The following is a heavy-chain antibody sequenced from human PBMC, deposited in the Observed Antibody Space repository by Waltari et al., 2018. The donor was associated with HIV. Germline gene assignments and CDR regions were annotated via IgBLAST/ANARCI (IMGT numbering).Heavy chain of an antibody. Sequence: AEVKKPGESLKISCKGSGYNFDKYWLGWVRQMPEKGLEWMGIIYPGDSDTRYSPSFQGQVTFSADKSITTAYLQWSNLKASDTAMYYCARHGVVDGNDSYGMDVWGQGTTVTVSS. J-gene: IGHJ6*02. CDR3: ARHGVVDGNDSYGMDV. CDR1: GYNFDKYW. V-gene: IGHV5-51*01. D-gene: IGHD2-15*01. CDR2: IYPGDSDT.